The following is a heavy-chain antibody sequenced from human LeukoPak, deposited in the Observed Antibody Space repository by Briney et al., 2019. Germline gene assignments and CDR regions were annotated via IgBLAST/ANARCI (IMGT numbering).Heavy chain of an antibody. CDR1: GFTFGNYW. CDR3: ARGHHYYDSSAYYY. J-gene: IGHJ4*02. D-gene: IGHD3-22*01. V-gene: IGHV3-74*01. CDR2: INSDGSTT. Sequence: GGSLRFSCAASGFTFGNYWMHWVRQGPGKGLVWVSRINSDGSTTSYAASVKGRFTISRDTAKNTLYLQMNSLRAEDTAVYYCARGHHYYDSSAYYYWGQGTLVTVSS.